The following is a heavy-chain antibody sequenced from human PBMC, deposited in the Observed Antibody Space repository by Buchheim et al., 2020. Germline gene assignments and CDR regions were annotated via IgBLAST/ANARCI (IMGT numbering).Heavy chain of an antibody. V-gene: IGHV4-4*02. CDR2: TLHSGAP. Sequence: QVQLQESGPGLVKPSGTLSLTCAVSGGSISSSNWWSWVRLSPGKGLEWIGETLHSGAPNYNPSFGGRVSISVDKSKNQFSLRLTSVTTADTATYYCARVISGRHWNFDYWGQGA. CDR1: GGSISSSNW. J-gene: IGHJ4*02. D-gene: IGHD3-10*01. CDR3: ARVISGRHWNFDY.